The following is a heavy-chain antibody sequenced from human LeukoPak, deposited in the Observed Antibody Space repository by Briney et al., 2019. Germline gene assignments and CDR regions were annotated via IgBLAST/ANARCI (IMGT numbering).Heavy chain of an antibody. J-gene: IGHJ4*02. D-gene: IGHD2-2*01. V-gene: IGHV4-30-2*01. CDR2: IYHSGST. CDR1: GGSISSGGYY. Sequence: PSQTLSLTCTVSGGSISSGGYYWSWIRQPPGKGLEWIGYIYHSGSTYYNPSLKSRVTISVDRSKNQFSLKLSSVTAADTAVYYCARGGTVVEPYFDYWGQGTLVTVSS. CDR3: ARGGTVVEPYFDY.